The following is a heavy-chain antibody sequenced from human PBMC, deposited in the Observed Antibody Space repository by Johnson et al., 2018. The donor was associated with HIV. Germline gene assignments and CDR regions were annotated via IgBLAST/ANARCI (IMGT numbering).Heavy chain of an antibody. CDR2: ISSSGSTI. J-gene: IGHJ3*02. V-gene: IGHV3-11*01. CDR1: GFTFSDYY. Sequence: QVQLVESGGGVVQPGRSLRLSCAASGFTFSDYYMSWIRQAPGKGLEWVSYISSSGSTIYYADSVKGRFTISRDNSKITLYLQMNRLRAEDTAVYYCARYLTEKTPNAFDIWGQGTLVTVSS. D-gene: IGHD2-15*01. CDR3: ARYLTEKTPNAFDI.